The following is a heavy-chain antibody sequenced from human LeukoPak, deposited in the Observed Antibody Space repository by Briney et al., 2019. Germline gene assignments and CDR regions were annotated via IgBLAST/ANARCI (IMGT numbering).Heavy chain of an antibody. CDR2: VYYSGNT. CDR1: GGSMNNYL. CDR3: VGELSGGWRFDY. D-gene: IGHD2-15*01. J-gene: IGHJ4*02. V-gene: IGHV4-59*01. Sequence: PSETLSLTCTVSGGSMNNYLWSWIRQSPGKGLELIGYVYYSGNTNYNPSLKSRVTISTDTSKNQFFLKLRSVTAADAAVYFCVGELSGGWRFDYWGQGILVTVSS.